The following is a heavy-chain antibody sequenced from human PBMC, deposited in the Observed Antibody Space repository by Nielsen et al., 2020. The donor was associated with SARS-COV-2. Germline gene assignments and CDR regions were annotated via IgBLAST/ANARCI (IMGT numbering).Heavy chain of an antibody. CDR3: ARGVVVPAAMSYYYYGMDV. J-gene: IGHJ6*02. CDR1: GYTFTSYG. Sequence: ASVKVPCKASGYTFTSYGISWVRQAPGQGLEWMGWINPNSGGTNYAPKLQGRVTMTTDTSTSKAYMELRSLRSDDTAVYYWARGVVVPAAMSYYYYGMDVWGQGTTVTVSS. CDR2: INPNSGGT. V-gene: IGHV1-18*01. D-gene: IGHD2-2*01.